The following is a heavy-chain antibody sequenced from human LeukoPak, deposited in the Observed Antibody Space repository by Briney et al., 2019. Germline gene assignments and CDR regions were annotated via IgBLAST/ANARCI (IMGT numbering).Heavy chain of an antibody. Sequence: GGSLRLSCAASGFLFSSYAMHWVRQAPGKGLEWVAVISYDGSNKYYADSVKGRFTISRDNSKNTLCLQMNSLRAEDTAVYYCARGQNDFWSGYQVGAFDIWGQGTMVTVSS. D-gene: IGHD3-3*01. CDR1: GFLFSSYA. V-gene: IGHV3-30*04. J-gene: IGHJ3*02. CDR2: ISYDGSNK. CDR3: ARGQNDFWSGYQVGAFDI.